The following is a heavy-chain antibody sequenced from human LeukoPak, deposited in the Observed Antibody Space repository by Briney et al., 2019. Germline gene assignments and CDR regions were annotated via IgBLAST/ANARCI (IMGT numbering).Heavy chain of an antibody. D-gene: IGHD3-22*01. V-gene: IGHV1-2*02. J-gene: IGHJ4*02. Sequence: ASVKVSCKASGYTFTGYYMHWVRQAPGQGLEWMGWINPNSGGTNYAQKFQGRVTMTRDTSISTAYMELSRLRSDDTAVYYCASFAYYYDSSGYYNGYWGQGTLVTVSS. CDR3: ASFAYYYDSSGYYNGY. CDR2: INPNSGGT. CDR1: GYTFTGYY.